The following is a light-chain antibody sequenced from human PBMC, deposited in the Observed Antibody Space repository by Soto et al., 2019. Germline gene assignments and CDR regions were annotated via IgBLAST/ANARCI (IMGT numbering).Light chain of an antibody. CDR2: EVS. CDR1: SSDIGGYNY. V-gene: IGLV2-8*01. CDR3: SSYAGSDKFVI. Sequence: QSALTQPPSASGSPGQSVTISCTGSSSDIGGYNYVSWYQQHPGTAPHLIIYEVSKRPSGVSDRFSGSKSGSTASLTVSGLQADDDAHYFCSSYAGSDKFVIFGGGTKLTVL. J-gene: IGLJ2*01.